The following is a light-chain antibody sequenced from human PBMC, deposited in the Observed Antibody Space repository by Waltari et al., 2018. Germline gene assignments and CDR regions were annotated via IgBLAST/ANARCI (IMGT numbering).Light chain of an antibody. V-gene: IGKV3-20*01. CDR3: QQYDGEVVT. CDR1: QSVTSIS. J-gene: IGKJ4*01. CDR2: GTP. Sequence: EIALTQSPCTLSLSPGDIATLSCWASQSVTSISLTWYQQKLRQAPRLLIHGTPTRATGIPDWFSGSGSGAVFTLTISRLEPEDFAVYCCQQYDGEVVTFGGGTKVEI.